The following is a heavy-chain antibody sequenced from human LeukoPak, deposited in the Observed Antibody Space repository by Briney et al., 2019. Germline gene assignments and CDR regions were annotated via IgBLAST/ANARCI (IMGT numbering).Heavy chain of an antibody. J-gene: IGHJ4*02. Sequence: PGGSLRLSCAAPAFTFSSYAMTWVRQAPGKGLEWVSAINGSGVITYYADSAKGRFTISRDNSKNTLYLQMNSLRAEDTAIYYCAKDSSQGGDYFDDWGQGTLVTVSS. CDR3: AKDSSQGGDYFDD. CDR2: INGSGVIT. CDR1: AFTFSSYA. V-gene: IGHV3-23*01. D-gene: IGHD3-16*01.